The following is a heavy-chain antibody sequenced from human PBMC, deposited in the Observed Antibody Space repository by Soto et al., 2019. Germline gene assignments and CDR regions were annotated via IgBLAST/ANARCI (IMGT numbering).Heavy chain of an antibody. J-gene: IGHJ3*02. Sequence: QLQLQESGPGLVKPSETLSLTCSVSGGSISSGSYYWGWIRQPPGKGLEWIASFYYSGSTYYNPPLKSRVTISVDTSKNQFSLKLSSVTAADTAVYYCARPYNYGEVAFDIWGQGTVVTVSS. CDR1: GGSISSGSYY. D-gene: IGHD5-18*01. CDR2: FYYSGST. V-gene: IGHV4-39*01. CDR3: ARPYNYGEVAFDI.